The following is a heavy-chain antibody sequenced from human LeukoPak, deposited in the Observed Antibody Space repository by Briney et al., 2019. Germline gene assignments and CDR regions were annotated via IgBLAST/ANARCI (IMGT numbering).Heavy chain of an antibody. J-gene: IGHJ4*02. CDR3: ASLRVPGDFDY. CDR2: IYYSGST. V-gene: IGHV4-39*01. CDR1: GGSISSRTYY. Sequence: SETLSLTRTVSGGSISSRTYYWAWIRQPPGQGLEWIGNIYYSGSTYYNPSLKSRLTMSVDTSKNQFSLKLRSVTAADTAVYYCASLRVPGDFDYWGQGTLVTVSS.